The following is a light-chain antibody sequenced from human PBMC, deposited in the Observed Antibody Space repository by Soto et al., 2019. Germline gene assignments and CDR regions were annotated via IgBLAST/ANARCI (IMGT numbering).Light chain of an antibody. CDR3: QQYGSYSPWT. CDR1: QSVSGN. V-gene: IGKV3-15*01. CDR2: GAS. J-gene: IGKJ1*01. Sequence: EIVMTQSPATLSVSPGERATLSCRASQSVSGNLAWYQQKPGQAPRLLIYGASTRATGIPARFSGSGSGTEFTLTISSLQPDDFASYYCQQYGSYSPWTFGQGTKVEIK.